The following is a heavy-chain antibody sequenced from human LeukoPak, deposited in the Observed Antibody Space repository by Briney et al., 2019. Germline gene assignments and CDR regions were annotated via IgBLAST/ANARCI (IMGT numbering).Heavy chain of an antibody. Sequence: GGSLRLSCTASGFTFSDHYMDWVRQAPGKGLEWVGRTRNKANSYTTEYAASVKGRFTISRDDSKNSLYLQMNSLKTEDTAVYYCARGLTDFGIDYWGQGTLVTVSS. CDR3: ARGLTDFGIDY. CDR1: GFTFSDHY. D-gene: IGHD3-3*01. J-gene: IGHJ4*02. V-gene: IGHV3-72*01. CDR2: TRNKANSYTT.